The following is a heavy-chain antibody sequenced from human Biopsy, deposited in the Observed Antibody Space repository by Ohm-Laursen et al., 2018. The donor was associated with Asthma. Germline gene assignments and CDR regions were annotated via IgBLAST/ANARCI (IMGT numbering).Heavy chain of an antibody. CDR2: IHYSGSA. CDR1: GDSFTYPGYY. J-gene: IGHJ6*02. CDR3: VRGSSSRLSQWELLVAGGKRAHSYYGMDV. V-gene: IGHV4-31*03. D-gene: IGHD1-26*01. Sequence: TLSLTCTVSGDSFTYPGYYWSWVRQLPGRGLEWIGYIHYSGSAYYNPSLKSRISMSVDMSKKQFSLEVRSVTAADAAVYYCVRGSSSRLSQWELLVAGGKRAHSYYGMDVWGQGTTVTVSS.